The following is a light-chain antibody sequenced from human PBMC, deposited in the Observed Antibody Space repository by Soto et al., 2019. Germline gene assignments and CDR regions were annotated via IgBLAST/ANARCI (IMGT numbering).Light chain of an antibody. CDR2: EVS. CDR3: SSYTIRNSWV. Sequence: QSALTQPASVSGSPGQSITISCTGTSSDVGDYDYVSWYQQHPGKAPKLMIYEVSNRPSGVSTRFSASKSGNTASLTISGLQPEDEADYYCSSYTIRNSWVFGGGTKVTVL. J-gene: IGLJ3*02. CDR1: SSDVGDYDY. V-gene: IGLV2-14*01.